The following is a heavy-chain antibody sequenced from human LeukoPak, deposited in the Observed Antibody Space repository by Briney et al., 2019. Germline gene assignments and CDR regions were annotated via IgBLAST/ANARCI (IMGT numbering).Heavy chain of an antibody. J-gene: IGHJ5*02. Sequence: SETLSLTCTVSGGSISSSSYYWGWIRQPPGKGLEWIGSIYYSGSTYYNPSLKSRVTISVDTSKNQFPLKLSSVTAADTAVYYCARHSIVVVVAANNWFDPWGQGTLVTVSS. CDR3: ARHSIVVVVAANNWFDP. V-gene: IGHV4-39*01. D-gene: IGHD2-15*01. CDR1: GGSISSSSYY. CDR2: IYYSGST.